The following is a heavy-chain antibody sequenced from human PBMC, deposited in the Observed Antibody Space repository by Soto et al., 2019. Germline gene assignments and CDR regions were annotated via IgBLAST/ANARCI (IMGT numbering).Heavy chain of an antibody. V-gene: IGHV3-21*01. J-gene: IGHJ4*02. Sequence: VSPRLSRSSCAFALRSYNVDGVRQAPGKGLEWVASISSGSSNIYYADSVKGRFTISRDNAKNSLFLQMDSLRAEDSAVYYCASATVVAATFDFWGQGSLVIVSS. D-gene: IGHD2-15*01. CDR3: ASATVVAATFDF. CDR2: ISSGSSNI. CDR1: AFALRSYN.